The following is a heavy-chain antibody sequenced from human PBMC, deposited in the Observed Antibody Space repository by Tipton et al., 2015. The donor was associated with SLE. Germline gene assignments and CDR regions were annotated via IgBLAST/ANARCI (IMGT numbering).Heavy chain of an antibody. J-gene: IGHJ5*02. CDR2: TYYRSRWYY. V-gene: IGHV6-1*01. D-gene: IGHD3-9*01. Sequence: GLVKPSQTLSLTCAISGDSVSNNTAAWNWIRQSPSRGLEWLGRTYYRSRWYYDYAASVKSRITINADTSKSQFSLQLNSVTPEDTAVYYCARELAFEWLSRHNWFDPWGQGTLVTVSS. CDR1: GDSVSNNTAA. CDR3: ARELAFEWLSRHNWFDP.